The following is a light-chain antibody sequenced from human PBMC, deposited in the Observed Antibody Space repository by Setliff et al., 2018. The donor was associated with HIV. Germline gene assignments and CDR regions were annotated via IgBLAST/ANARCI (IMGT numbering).Light chain of an antibody. CDR1: KLGDKY. CDR2: QDN. J-gene: IGLJ1*01. V-gene: IGLV3-1*01. CDR3: QAWDSSTYV. Sequence: SYELTQPPSVSVSPGQTASITCSGDKLGDKYACWYQQKPGQSPVLVIYQDNKRPSGIPERFSGSNSGNTATPTISGTQAMDEADYYCQAWDSSTYVFGTGTKVTVL.